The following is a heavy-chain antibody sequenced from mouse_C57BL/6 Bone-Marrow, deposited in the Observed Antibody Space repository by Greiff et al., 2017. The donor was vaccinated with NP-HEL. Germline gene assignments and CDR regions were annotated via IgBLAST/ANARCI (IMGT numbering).Heavy chain of an antibody. Sequence: EVKLQESGGGLVQPGGSMKLSCVASGFTFSNYWMNWVRQSPEKGLEWVAQIRLKSDNYATHYAESVKGRFTISRDDSKSSVYLQMNNLRAEDTGIYYCTGGITTVVAPYYAMDYWGQGTSVTVSS. J-gene: IGHJ4*01. CDR3: TGGITTVVAPYYAMDY. V-gene: IGHV6-3*01. D-gene: IGHD1-1*01. CDR1: GFTFSNYW. CDR2: IRLKSDNYAT.